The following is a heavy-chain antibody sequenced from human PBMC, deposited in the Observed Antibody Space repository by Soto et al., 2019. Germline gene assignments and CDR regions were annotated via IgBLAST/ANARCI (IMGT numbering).Heavy chain of an antibody. CDR1: GFTFSTSW. V-gene: IGHV3-7*01. CDR3: ARVFRPADGDWFYDAFDI. CDR2: IRKDGSVI. D-gene: IGHD3-9*01. J-gene: IGHJ3*02. Sequence: GGSLRLSCAASGFTFSTSWMTWVRQAPGTGLEWVANIRKDGSVIHYGDSVKGRFTISRDNAKNSLYLEMTNLRVDDTAVYFCARVFRPADGDWFYDAFDIWGQGTVVTVSS.